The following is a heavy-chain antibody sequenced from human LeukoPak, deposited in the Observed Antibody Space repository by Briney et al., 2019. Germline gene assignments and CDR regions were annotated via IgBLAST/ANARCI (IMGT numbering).Heavy chain of an antibody. CDR3: VWSGPPKIFDY. D-gene: IGHD3-3*01. Sequence: GGSLRLSCTASRFTFGDYAMSWFRQAPGKGLEWVGFIRTKAYGGTTEFAASVKGRFTISRDDSKNSLYLQMNSLKTEDTAVYYCVWSGPPKIFDYWGQGTLVTVSS. J-gene: IGHJ4*02. CDR1: RFTFGDYA. CDR2: IRTKAYGGTT. V-gene: IGHV3-49*03.